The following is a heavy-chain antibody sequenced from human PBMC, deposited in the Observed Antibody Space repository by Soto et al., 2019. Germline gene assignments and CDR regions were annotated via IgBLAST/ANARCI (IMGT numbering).Heavy chain of an antibody. CDR1: GGSISSGGYS. D-gene: IGHD5-18*01. CDR2: IYHSGST. V-gene: IGHV4-30-2*01. CDR3: ARRRTWIQLKYYFDY. Sequence: SETLSLTCAVSGGSISSGGYSWSWIRQPPGKGLEWIGYIYHSGSTNYNPSLKSRVAISVDTSKNQCSLKLSSVTAADTAVYYCARRRTWIQLKYYFDYWGHGTLVTVSS. J-gene: IGHJ4*01.